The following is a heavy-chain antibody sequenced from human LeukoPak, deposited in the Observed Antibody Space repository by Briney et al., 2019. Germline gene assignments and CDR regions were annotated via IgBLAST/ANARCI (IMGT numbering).Heavy chain of an antibody. CDR3: ARAPQDGSNWSHYFDH. CDR1: GGSISTYY. CDR2: IYYIGST. Sequence: SETLSLTCTVSGGSISTYYWSWIRQPPGKRLEWIGYIYYIGSTNYNPSLNNRVTISIDRSRNQFSLKLNSVTPADTAVYYCARAPQDGSNWSHYFDHWGRRALVTVSS. J-gene: IGHJ4*02. V-gene: IGHV4-59*01. D-gene: IGHD6-13*01.